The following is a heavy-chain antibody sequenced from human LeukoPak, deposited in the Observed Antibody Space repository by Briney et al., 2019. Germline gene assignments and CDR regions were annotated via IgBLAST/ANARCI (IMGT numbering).Heavy chain of an antibody. D-gene: IGHD3-22*01. J-gene: IGHJ4*02. CDR1: GGTFSSYA. V-gene: IGHV1-69*13. CDR2: IIPIFGTA. CDR3: ARIPYYYDSSTPRSYFDY. Sequence: ASVKVSCKASGGTFSSYAISWVRQAPGQGLGWMGGIIPIFGTANYAQKFQGRVTITADESTSTAYMELSSLRSEDTAVYYCARIPYYYDSSTPRSYFDYWGQGTLVTVSS.